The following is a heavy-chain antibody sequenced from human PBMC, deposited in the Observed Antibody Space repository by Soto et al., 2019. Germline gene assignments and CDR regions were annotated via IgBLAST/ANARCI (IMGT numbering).Heavy chain of an antibody. CDR2: IYYSGST. CDR3: AREDTAMVTGADYYYGMDV. J-gene: IGHJ6*02. CDR1: GGSISSYY. V-gene: IGHV4-59*12. D-gene: IGHD5-18*01. Sequence: PSETLSLTCTVSGGSISSYYWSWIRQPPGKGLEWIGYIYYSGSTYYNPSLKSRVTISVDTSKNQFSLKLSSVTAADTAVYYCAREDTAMVTGADYYYGMDVWGQGTTVTVSS.